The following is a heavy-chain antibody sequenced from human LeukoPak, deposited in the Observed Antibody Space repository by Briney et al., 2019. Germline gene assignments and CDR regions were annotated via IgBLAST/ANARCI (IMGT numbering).Heavy chain of an antibody. Sequence: SETLSLTCTVSGGSISSYYWSWIRQPPGKGLEWIGYIYYSGSTNYNPSLKSRVTISVDTSKNQLSLKLSSVTAADTAVYYCAREGDGYNGVAFDIWGQGTMVTVSS. CDR2: IYYSGST. V-gene: IGHV4-59*01. CDR3: AREGDGYNGVAFDI. J-gene: IGHJ3*02. D-gene: IGHD5-24*01. CDR1: GGSISSYY.